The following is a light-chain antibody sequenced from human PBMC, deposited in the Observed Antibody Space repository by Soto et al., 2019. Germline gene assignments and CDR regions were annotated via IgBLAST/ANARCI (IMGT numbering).Light chain of an antibody. V-gene: IGLV1-40*01. J-gene: IGLJ3*02. CDR2: GNS. Sequence: QTVVTQPPSVSGAPGQRVTISCTGSSSNTGAGYDVHWYQQLPGTAPKLLIYGNSNRPSGVPDRFSGSKSGTSASLAITGLQAEDEADYYCQSYDSSLSGSVFGGGTKVTVL. CDR3: QSYDSSLSGSV. CDR1: SSNTGAGYD.